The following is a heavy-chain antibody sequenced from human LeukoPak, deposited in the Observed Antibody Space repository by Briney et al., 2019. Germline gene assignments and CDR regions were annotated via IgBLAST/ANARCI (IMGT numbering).Heavy chain of an antibody. CDR2: ISGSGGST. V-gene: IGHV3-23*01. CDR1: GFTFASYA. Sequence: GESLKISCAASGFTFASYAMSWVRQAPGKGLEWVSAISGSGGSTYYADSVKGRFTISRDNSKSTLYPQMNSLSAEDMAVYYRAHHRGSLDSDTEYFQHWGQGTLVTVSS. CDR3: AHHRGSLDSDTEYFQH. D-gene: IGHD3-22*01. J-gene: IGHJ1*01.